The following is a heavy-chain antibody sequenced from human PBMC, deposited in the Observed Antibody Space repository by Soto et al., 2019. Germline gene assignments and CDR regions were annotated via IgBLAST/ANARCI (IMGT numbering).Heavy chain of an antibody. D-gene: IGHD2-15*01. V-gene: IGHV3-33*01. CDR3: ARAPEGGSLYYFDY. CDR2: IWYDGSNK. J-gene: IGHJ4*02. CDR1: GFTFSSYG. Sequence: VQLVESGGGVVQPGRSLRLSCAASGFTFSSYGMHWVRQAPGKGLEWVAVIWYDGSNKYYADSVKGRFTISRDNSKNTLYLQMNSLRAEDTAVYYCARAPEGGSLYYFDYWGQGTLVTVSS.